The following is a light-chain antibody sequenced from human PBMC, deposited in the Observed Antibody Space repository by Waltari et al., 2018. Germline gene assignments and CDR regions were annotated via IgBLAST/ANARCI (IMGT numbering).Light chain of an antibody. V-gene: IGKV3-15*01. CDR1: QGVSSN. Sequence: EIVMTQSPATLSVSPGERATLSCRASQGVSSNLAWYQQKPGQATRLLIYGASTRATGIPARFSGSGSGTEFTLTISSLQSEDFAVYFCQQCNNWPLTFGGGTKVEIK. CDR3: QQCNNWPLT. J-gene: IGKJ4*01. CDR2: GAS.